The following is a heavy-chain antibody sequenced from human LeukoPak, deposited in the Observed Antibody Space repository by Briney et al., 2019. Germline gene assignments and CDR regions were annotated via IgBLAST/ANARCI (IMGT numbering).Heavy chain of an antibody. CDR1: GFTFSSYE. J-gene: IGHJ4*02. CDR3: ARGGYCSGTSCYAEMLDY. V-gene: IGHV3-48*03. D-gene: IGHD2-2*01. Sequence: QPGGSLRLSCAASGFTFSSYEMNWVRQAPGKGLEWVSYISSSGSTIYYADSVKGRFTISRDNAKNSLYLQMNSLRAEDTAVYYCARGGYCSGTSCYAEMLDYWGQGTLVTVSS. CDR2: ISSSGSTI.